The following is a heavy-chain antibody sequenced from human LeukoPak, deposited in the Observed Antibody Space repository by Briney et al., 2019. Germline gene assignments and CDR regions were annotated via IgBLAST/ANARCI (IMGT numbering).Heavy chain of an antibody. CDR3: AKDRSLDGGNTNGYFDF. V-gene: IGHV3-23*01. J-gene: IGHJ4*02. CDR2: ISVSGEKT. D-gene: IGHD4-23*01. CDR1: GFTFSSYA. Sequence: PGGSLRLSCGASGFTFSSYAMSWVRQAPGKGLEWVSLISVSGEKTYYADSVKGRFTISRDNSDNTLYLQMNSLRAEDTAVFYCAKDRSLDGGNTNGYFDFWGQGTLVTVSS.